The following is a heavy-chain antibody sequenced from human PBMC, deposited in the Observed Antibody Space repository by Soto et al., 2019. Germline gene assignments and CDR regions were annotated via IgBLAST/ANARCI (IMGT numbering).Heavy chain of an antibody. V-gene: IGHV3-11*01. CDR1: GFIFSDYY. CDR2: ISSSGTTI. Sequence: QVQLVESGGGLVKPGGSLRLSCAASGFIFSDYYMSWIRQAPGKGLEWLSYISSSGTTIYYADSVKGRFTISRDNAKNSLYLQMNGLRAEDTAVYYCARDLGQWEPFDYWGQGTLVTVSS. D-gene: IGHD1-26*01. CDR3: ARDLGQWEPFDY. J-gene: IGHJ4*02.